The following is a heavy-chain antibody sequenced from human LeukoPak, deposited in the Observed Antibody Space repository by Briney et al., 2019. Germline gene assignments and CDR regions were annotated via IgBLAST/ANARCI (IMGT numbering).Heavy chain of an antibody. V-gene: IGHV1-2*02. J-gene: IGHJ6*02. CDR2: PNPNSGGT. CDR1: GYTFTGYY. D-gene: IGHD2-2*01. CDR3: ARVNCSSTSCYSPGYYYYGMDV. Sequence: ASVKVSCKASGYTFTGYYMHWVRQAPGQGLEWMGWPNPNSGGTNYAQKFQGRVTMTRDTSISTDYMELSRLRSDDTAVYYCARVNCSSTSCYSPGYYYYGMDVWGQGTTVTVSS.